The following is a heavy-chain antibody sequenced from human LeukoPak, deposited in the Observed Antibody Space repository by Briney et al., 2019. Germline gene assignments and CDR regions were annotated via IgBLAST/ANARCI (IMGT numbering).Heavy chain of an antibody. CDR1: GFTFSSYW. CDR2: INSDGSST. Sequence: GGSLRLSCAPSGFTFSSYWMHWVRQAPGKGLVWVSRINSDGSSTSYADSVKGRFTTSRHHAKTPLYLQMTSLRAADPAVYYCARGYCSGGSCYSVVPFDYWGQGTLVTVSS. J-gene: IGHJ4*02. V-gene: IGHV3-74*01. D-gene: IGHD2-15*01. CDR3: ARGYCSGGSCYSVVPFDY.